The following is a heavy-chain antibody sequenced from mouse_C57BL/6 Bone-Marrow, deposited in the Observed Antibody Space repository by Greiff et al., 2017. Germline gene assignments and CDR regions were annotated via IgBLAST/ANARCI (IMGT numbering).Heavy chain of an antibody. D-gene: IGHD2-5*01. CDR3: ARGAYYSNYAYAMDY. CDR2: INPNNGGT. CDR1: GYTFTDYY. Sequence: VQLQQSGPELVKPGASVKISCTASGYTFTDYYMNWVKQSHGKSLEWIGDINPNNGGTSYNQKFKGKATLTVDKSSSTAYMELRSLTSEDSAVYYCARGAYYSNYAYAMDYWGQGTSVTVSS. V-gene: IGHV1-26*01. J-gene: IGHJ4*01.